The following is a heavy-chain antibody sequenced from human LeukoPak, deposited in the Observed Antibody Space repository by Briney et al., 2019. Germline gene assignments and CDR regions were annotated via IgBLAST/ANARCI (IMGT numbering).Heavy chain of an antibody. J-gene: IGHJ6*02. V-gene: IGHV4-39*01. CDR1: GGSISSSSYY. CDR3: ARPVSDLSPLLWFGESYGMDV. CDR2: IYYSGST. D-gene: IGHD3-10*01. Sequence: SETLSLTCTVSGGSISSSSYYWGWIRQPPGKGLEWIGSIYYSGSTYYNPSLKSRVTISVDTSKNQFSLKLSSVTAADTAVYYCARPVSDLSPLLWFGESYGMDVWGQGTTVTVSS.